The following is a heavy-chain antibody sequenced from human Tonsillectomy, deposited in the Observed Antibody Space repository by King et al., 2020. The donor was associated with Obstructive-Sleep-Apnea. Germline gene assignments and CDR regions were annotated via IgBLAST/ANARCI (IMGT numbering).Heavy chain of an antibody. CDR1: GFTFSIHA. CDR2: ITGSGGST. V-gene: IGHV3-23*04. D-gene: IGHD3-22*01. J-gene: IGHJ2*01. Sequence: VQLVQSGGGLVQPGGSLRLSCAASGFTFSIHAMSWVRQAPGKGLEWATAITGSGGSTYYADSVKGRFTISRDNTKNTLYVQMNSMRADDTAVYYCSRDKVYYDSSGPSRYFDLWGRGTLVTVSS. CDR3: SRDKVYYDSSGPSRYFDL.